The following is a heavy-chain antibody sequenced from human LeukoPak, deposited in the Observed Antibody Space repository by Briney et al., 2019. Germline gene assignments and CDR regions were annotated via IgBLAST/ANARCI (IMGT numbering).Heavy chain of an antibody. CDR1: GFTFSVYW. Sequence: QPGGSLTLSCAASGFTFSVYWMHWVRQVPGKGLVWVSRVNTDGSSTTYADSVKGRFTISRDNAKNTLYLQLNSLRAEDTAVYYCASGYYFDSSYYYPVDYWGQGTLVTVSS. CDR2: VNTDGSST. D-gene: IGHD3-22*01. V-gene: IGHV3-74*01. J-gene: IGHJ4*02. CDR3: ASGYYFDSSYYYPVDY.